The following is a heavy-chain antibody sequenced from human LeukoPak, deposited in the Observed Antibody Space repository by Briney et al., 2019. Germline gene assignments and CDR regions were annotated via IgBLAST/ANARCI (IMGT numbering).Heavy chain of an antibody. V-gene: IGHV1-69*05. Sequence: SMKVSCKASGGTFSSYAISWVRQAPGQGLEWMGRIIPIFGTANYAQKFQGRVTIATDESTSTAYMELSSLRSVDTAVYYCARDAVATVGAFDIWGQGTMVTVSS. J-gene: IGHJ3*02. CDR2: IIPIFGTA. CDR1: GGTFSSYA. CDR3: ARDAVATVGAFDI. D-gene: IGHD5-12*01.